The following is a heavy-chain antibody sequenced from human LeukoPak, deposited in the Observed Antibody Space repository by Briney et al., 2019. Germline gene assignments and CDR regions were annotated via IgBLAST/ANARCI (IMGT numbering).Heavy chain of an antibody. D-gene: IGHD6-6*01. CDR3: ARLGSIAAQPGVNY. Sequence: SETLSLTCTVSGGSISSSSYYWGWIRQSPGKGLEWIGSIYYSGSTYYNPSLKSRVTISVDTSKNQFSLKLSSVTAADTAVYYCARLGSIAAQPGVNYWGQGTLVTVSS. CDR1: GGSISSSSYY. CDR2: IYYSGST. V-gene: IGHV4-39*01. J-gene: IGHJ4*02.